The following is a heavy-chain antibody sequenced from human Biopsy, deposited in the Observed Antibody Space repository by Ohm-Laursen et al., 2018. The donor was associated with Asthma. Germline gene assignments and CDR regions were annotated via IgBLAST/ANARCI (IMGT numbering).Heavy chain of an antibody. D-gene: IGHD3-10*01. Sequence: SVKVSCKTSGYTFNSAGITWVRQAPGQGLEWMGWISVYNGNTKVTQKLQDRVTMITGTSTSTAYMELRSLRSDDTTVYFCARAVDYSHYYGIDVWGQGTTVTVS. CDR3: ARAVDYSHYYGIDV. J-gene: IGHJ6*02. CDR2: ISVYNGNT. CDR1: GYTFNSAG. V-gene: IGHV1-18*01.